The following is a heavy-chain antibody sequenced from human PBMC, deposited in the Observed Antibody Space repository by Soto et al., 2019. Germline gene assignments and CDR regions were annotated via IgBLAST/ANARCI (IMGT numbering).Heavy chain of an antibody. V-gene: IGHV4-4*02. J-gene: IGHJ6*02. Sequence: QVQLQESGPGLVKPSETLSLTCTVSGGPITTTIWWAWVRLPPGKGLEWIGELHHAGTTNYNPSLESRITMSLDKSNNHFSLKLTSVTAADTAIYYCATQTISYTWGVWGRGTTVTVSS. CDR1: GGPITTTIW. D-gene: IGHD3-16*01. CDR2: LHHAGTT. CDR3: ATQTISYTWGV.